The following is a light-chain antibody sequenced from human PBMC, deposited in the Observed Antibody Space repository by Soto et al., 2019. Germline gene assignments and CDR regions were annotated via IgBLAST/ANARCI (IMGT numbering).Light chain of an antibody. CDR1: QSVSSY. CDR2: DAS. Sequence: IVLTQFPATLSWSPGERATLSCRASQSVSSYLAWYQQKPGQAPRLLIYDASNRATGIPARFSGSGSGTDFTLTISSLEPEDFAVYYCQQRSNWPPWTFGQGTKVDIK. J-gene: IGKJ1*01. V-gene: IGKV3-11*01. CDR3: QQRSNWPPWT.